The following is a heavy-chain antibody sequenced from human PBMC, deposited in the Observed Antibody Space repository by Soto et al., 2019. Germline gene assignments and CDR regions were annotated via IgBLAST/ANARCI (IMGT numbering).Heavy chain of an antibody. Sequence: GGSLRLSCAASGFTFSSYAMSWVRQAPGKGLEWVSAISGSGGSTYYADSVKGRFTISRDNSKNTLYLQMNSLRAEDTAVCYCAKDEMGGSYDSSGYYDYWGQGTLVTVSS. V-gene: IGHV3-23*01. CDR3: AKDEMGGSYDSSGYYDY. J-gene: IGHJ4*02. D-gene: IGHD3-22*01. CDR1: GFTFSSYA. CDR2: ISGSGGST.